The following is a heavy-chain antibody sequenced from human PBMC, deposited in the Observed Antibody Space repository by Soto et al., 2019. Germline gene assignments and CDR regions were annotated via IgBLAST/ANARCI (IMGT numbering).Heavy chain of an antibody. CDR3: ARDGPYGSGSYRTFDP. CDR1: GLSINSGGSA. CDR2: IYHTGST. V-gene: IGHV4-31*03. Sequence: QVQLQESGPGLVKPAQTLSLTCTVSGLSINSGGSAWSWIRQHPGKGLEWIGYIYHTGSTLYNPSLKSRVTISFDTSKNLFSLRLSSVTAADTAVYHCARDGPYGSGSYRTFDPWGQGTLVTVSS. J-gene: IGHJ5*02. D-gene: IGHD3-10*01.